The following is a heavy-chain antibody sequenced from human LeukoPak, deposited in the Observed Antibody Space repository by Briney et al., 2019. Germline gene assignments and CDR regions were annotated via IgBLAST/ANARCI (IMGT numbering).Heavy chain of an antibody. V-gene: IGHV3-30*18. CDR1: GFPFSHYA. CDR2: ISFDGTNK. J-gene: IGHJ4*02. D-gene: IGHD3-22*01. CDR3: AKGGYYERPWYFDY. Sequence: PGRSLRLSCAASGFPFSHYAMHWVRQAPGKGLEWVAIISFDGTNKYYADSVKGRFTISRDNSKNTLYLQMDSLRAEDTAVYYCAKGGYYERPWYFDYWGQGTLVTVSS.